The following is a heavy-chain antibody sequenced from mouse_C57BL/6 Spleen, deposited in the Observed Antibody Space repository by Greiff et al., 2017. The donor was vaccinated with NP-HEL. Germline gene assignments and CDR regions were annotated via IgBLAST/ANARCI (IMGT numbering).Heavy chain of an antibody. Sequence: VKLMESGPELVKPGASVKISCKASGYAFSSSWMNWVKQRPGKGLEWIGRIYPGDGDTNYNGKFKGKATLTADKSSSTAYMQLSSLTSEDSAVYFCARRITTVVDYYAMDYWGQGTSVTVSS. D-gene: IGHD1-1*01. V-gene: IGHV1-82*01. CDR1: GYAFSSSW. J-gene: IGHJ4*01. CDR2: IYPGDGDT. CDR3: ARRITTVVDYYAMDY.